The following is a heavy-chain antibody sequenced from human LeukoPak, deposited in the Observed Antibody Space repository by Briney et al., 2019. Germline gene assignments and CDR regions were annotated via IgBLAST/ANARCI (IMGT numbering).Heavy chain of an antibody. CDR1: GYTFTGYY. J-gene: IGHJ6*03. CDR3: ARNERVSGWYGVYYYYMDV. Sequence: ASVKVSCXASGYTFTGYYMHWVRQAPGQGLGWMGWINPNSGGTNYAQKFQGRVTMTRDTSISTAYMELSRLRSDDTAVYYCARNERVSGWYGVYYYYMDVWGKGTTVTVSS. V-gene: IGHV1-2*02. D-gene: IGHD6-19*01. CDR2: INPNSGGT.